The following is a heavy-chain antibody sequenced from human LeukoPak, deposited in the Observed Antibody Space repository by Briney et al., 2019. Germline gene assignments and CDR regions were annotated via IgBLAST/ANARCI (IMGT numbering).Heavy chain of an antibody. CDR2: INPNSGGT. D-gene: IGHD5-12*01. Sequence: GASVKVSFKASGYTFTSYYMHWVRQAPGQGLEWMGWINPNSGGTNYAQKFQGRVTMTRDTSISTAYMELSRLRSDDTAVYYCARETSGYGDGVDYWGQGTLVTVSS. V-gene: IGHV1-2*02. CDR1: GYTFTSYY. CDR3: ARETSGYGDGVDY. J-gene: IGHJ4*02.